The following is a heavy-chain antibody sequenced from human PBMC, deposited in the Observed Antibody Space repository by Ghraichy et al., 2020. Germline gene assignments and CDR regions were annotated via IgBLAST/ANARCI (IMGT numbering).Heavy chain of an antibody. CDR2: IYPGDSDT. D-gene: IGHD6-19*01. CDR3: ATLGDGASYSSGWYEDY. J-gene: IGHJ4*02. Sequence: GESLNISCKGSGYSFTSYWIGWVRQMPGKGLEWMGIIYPGDSDTRYSPSFQGQVTISADKSISTAYLQWSSLKASDTAMYYCATLGDGASYSSGWYEDYWGQGTLVTVSS. V-gene: IGHV5-51*01. CDR1: GYSFTSYW.